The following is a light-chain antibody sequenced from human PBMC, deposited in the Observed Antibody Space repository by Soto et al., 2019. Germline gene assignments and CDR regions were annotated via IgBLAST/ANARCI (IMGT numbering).Light chain of an antibody. Sequence: ESVLTQSPCRLSLSPGEGASLSCGASQSISSSFLAWYQQKPGQAPRLLIYGASSRATGIPDRFSGSGSGTEFTLTISSLQSEDFADYYCQPYNNWPPWTFGQGAKADIK. J-gene: IGKJ1*01. V-gene: IGKV3D-15*01. CDR2: GAS. CDR1: QSISSS. CDR3: QPYNNWPPWT.